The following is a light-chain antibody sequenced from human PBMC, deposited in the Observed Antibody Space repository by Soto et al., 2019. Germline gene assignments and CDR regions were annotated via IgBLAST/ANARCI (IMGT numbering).Light chain of an antibody. CDR3: SSYAGSNNVV. V-gene: IGLV2-8*01. J-gene: IGLJ2*01. Sequence: QSVLTQPPSASGSPGQSVTISCTGTSSDVGDYDYVSWYQQHPGKAPKLMIYEVFKRPSGVPGRFSGSKSGNTASLIVSGLQAEDEAVYYCSSYAGSNNVVFGGGTKVTVL. CDR2: EVF. CDR1: SSDVGDYDY.